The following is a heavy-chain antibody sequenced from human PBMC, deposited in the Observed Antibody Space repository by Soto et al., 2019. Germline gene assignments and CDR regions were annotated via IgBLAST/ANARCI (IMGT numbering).Heavy chain of an antibody. Sequence: GESLKISCKGAGYTFTNYWIGWVRQMPGKGPEWMGIIYPGDSDTKYNPSFQGQVTISADKSITTTYLQWSSLKASDTAIYYCAASIFYYGMDVWGQGTTVTVSS. CDR1: GYTFTNYW. V-gene: IGHV5-51*01. CDR3: AASIFYYGMDV. J-gene: IGHJ6*02. CDR2: IYPGDSDT.